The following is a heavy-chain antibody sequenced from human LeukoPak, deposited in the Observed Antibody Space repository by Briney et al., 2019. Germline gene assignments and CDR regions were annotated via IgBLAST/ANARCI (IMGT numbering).Heavy chain of an antibody. CDR1: GFTFSSYA. V-gene: IGHV3-9*01. Sequence: GGSLRLSCAASGFTFSSYAMTWVRQAPGKGLEWVSGISWNSGSIGYADSVKGRFTISRDNAKNSLYLQMNSLRAEDTALYYCAKAKQYCSGGSCYYFDYWGQGTLVTVSS. CDR2: ISWNSGSI. D-gene: IGHD2-15*01. J-gene: IGHJ4*02. CDR3: AKAKQYCSGGSCYYFDY.